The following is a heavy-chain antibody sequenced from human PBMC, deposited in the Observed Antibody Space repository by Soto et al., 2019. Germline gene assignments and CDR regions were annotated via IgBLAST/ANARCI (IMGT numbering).Heavy chain of an antibody. CDR2: TYWNDDN. J-gene: IGHJ5*02. CDR1: GFSLSTGGVG. Sequence: QITLKESGPTLVKPTQTLTLTCTFSGFSLSTGGVGVGWIRQPPGKALEWLALTYWNDDNRYSPSLKSRLTITKDTSKNQVVLTMTKMDPVDTATYYCAHRGYGDYPRDNWFDPWAQGTLVIVSS. D-gene: IGHD4-17*01. V-gene: IGHV2-5*01. CDR3: AHRGYGDYPRDNWFDP.